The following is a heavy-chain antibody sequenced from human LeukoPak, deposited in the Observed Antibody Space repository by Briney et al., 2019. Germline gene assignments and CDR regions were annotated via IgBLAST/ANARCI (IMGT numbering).Heavy chain of an antibody. CDR1: GGTCSSYA. V-gene: IGHV1-69*13. CDR2: IIPIFGTA. J-gene: IGHJ6*04. Sequence: ASVKVSCKASGGTCSSYAISWVRQAPGQGLEWMGGIIPIFGTANYAQKFQGRVTITADESTSTAYMELSSLRSEDTAVYYCARDPPYCSGGSCYSGYYGMDVWGKGTTVTVSS. D-gene: IGHD2-15*01. CDR3: ARDPPYCSGGSCYSGYYGMDV.